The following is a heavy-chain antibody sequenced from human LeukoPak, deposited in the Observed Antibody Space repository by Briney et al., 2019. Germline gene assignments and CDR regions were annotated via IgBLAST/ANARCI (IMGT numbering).Heavy chain of an antibody. CDR3: ARGDILTGYYPIFDY. V-gene: IGHV4-59*01. Sequence: SETLSLTCTVSGGSISSYYWSWIRQPPGKGLEWIGYIYYSGSTNYNPSLKSRVTISVDTSKNQFSLKLSSVTAADTAVYYCARGDILTGYYPIFDYWGQGTLVTVSS. J-gene: IGHJ4*02. CDR2: IYYSGST. D-gene: IGHD3-9*01. CDR1: GGSISSYY.